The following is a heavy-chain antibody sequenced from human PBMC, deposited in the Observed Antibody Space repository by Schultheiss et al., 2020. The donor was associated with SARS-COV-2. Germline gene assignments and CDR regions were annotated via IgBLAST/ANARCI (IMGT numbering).Heavy chain of an antibody. CDR3: ARVGDSRSYRYFNV. J-gene: IGHJ4*02. CDR2: IDYSGRI. Sequence: SETLSLTCTVSGGSISSSSYYWGWIRQPPGKGLEWIGYIDYSGRIFYNPSLKSRVTISVDTSKNQFSLKLTAVTAADTAVYYCARVGDSRSYRYFNVWGQGTLVTVSS. V-gene: IGHV4-61*05. CDR1: GGSISSSSYY. D-gene: IGHD3-22*01.